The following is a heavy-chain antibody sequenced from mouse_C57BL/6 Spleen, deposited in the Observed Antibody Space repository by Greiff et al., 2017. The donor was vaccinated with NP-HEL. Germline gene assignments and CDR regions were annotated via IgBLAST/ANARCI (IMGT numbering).Heavy chain of an antibody. CDR1: GFSLTSYG. CDR2: IWSDGST. Sequence: VKLKESGPGLVAPSQSLSITCTVSGFSLTSYGVHWVRQPPGKGLEWLVVIWSDGSTTSNSALKSRLSISKDNTKSQVFLKMSRLQTDDTAMYYCARTGYYAMDYWGQGTSVTVSS. J-gene: IGHJ4*01. V-gene: IGHV2-6*03. D-gene: IGHD4-1*01. CDR3: ARTGYYAMDY.